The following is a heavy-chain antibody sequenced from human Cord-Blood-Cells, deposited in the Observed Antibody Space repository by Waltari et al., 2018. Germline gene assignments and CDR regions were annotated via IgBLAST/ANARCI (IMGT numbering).Heavy chain of an antibody. Sequence: QVQLVQSGAEVKKPGSSVKVSCKASGGTFRSYAISWVRRAAGQGLEWMGGIIPIFGTANYAQKFQGRVTITADESTSTAYMELSSLRSEDTAVYYCARYQFGELLSRYFDLWGRGTLVTVSS. J-gene: IGHJ2*01. D-gene: IGHD3-10*01. CDR1: GGTFRSYA. CDR3: ARYQFGELLSRYFDL. CDR2: IIPIFGTA. V-gene: IGHV1-69*01.